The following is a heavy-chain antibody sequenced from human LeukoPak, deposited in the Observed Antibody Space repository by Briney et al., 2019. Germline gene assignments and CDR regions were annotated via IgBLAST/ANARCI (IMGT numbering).Heavy chain of an antibody. Sequence: GGSLRLSCAASGFTFSSYGMHWVRQAPGEGLEWVAVISYDGSNKYYADSVKGRFTISRDNSKNTLYLQMNSLRAEDTAVYCCAKDDGIAAAGTHWGQGTLVTVSS. V-gene: IGHV3-30*18. CDR3: AKDDGIAAAGTH. CDR2: ISYDGSNK. J-gene: IGHJ4*02. CDR1: GFTFSSYG. D-gene: IGHD6-13*01.